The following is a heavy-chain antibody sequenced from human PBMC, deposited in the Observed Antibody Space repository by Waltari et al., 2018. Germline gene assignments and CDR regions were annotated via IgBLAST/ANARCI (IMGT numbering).Heavy chain of an antibody. Sequence: QVQLQESGPGLVKPSETLSLPCTVSGGSISSYYWGWIRQPPGKGLEYIGHIFYHGNTDYNPSLRSRITLSVDLSKNQFSLKVNSVTAADTAVYYCARWYCTSGSCNHLDFWGQGALVTVSS. CDR1: GGSISSYY. CDR2: IFYHGNT. J-gene: IGHJ4*02. V-gene: IGHV4-59*01. D-gene: IGHD2-8*01. CDR3: ARWYCTSGSCNHLDF.